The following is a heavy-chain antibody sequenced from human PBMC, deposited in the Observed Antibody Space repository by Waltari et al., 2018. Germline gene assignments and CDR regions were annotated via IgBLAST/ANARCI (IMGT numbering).Heavy chain of an antibody. CDR1: GYTFTSYY. CDR2: INPSGGYT. V-gene: IGHV1-46*01. Sequence: QVHLVQSGAEVKKPGASVRVSCTASGYTFTSYYMHWVRQAPGQGLEWMAIINPSGGYTSYARKFQGRVTLTRDTSTSTVYRALSSLRSEDTAVYYCARVRAYDFRSGYHDAFDIWGQGTMVTVSS. D-gene: IGHD3-3*01. J-gene: IGHJ3*02. CDR3: ARVRAYDFRSGYHDAFDI.